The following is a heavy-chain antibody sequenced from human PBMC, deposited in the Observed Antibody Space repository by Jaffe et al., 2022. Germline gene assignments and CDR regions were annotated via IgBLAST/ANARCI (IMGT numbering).Heavy chain of an antibody. D-gene: IGHD4-17*01. J-gene: IGHJ6*03. CDR1: GFTFSSYS. Sequence: EVQLVESGGGLVQPGGSLRLSCAASGFTFSSYSMNWVRQAPGKGLEWVSYISSSSSTIYYADSVKGRFTISRDNAKNSLYLQMNSLRAEDTAVYYCAREPQDYGDYGDYYYYYMDVWGKGTTVTVSS. CDR2: ISSSSSTI. V-gene: IGHV3-48*01. CDR3: AREPQDYGDYGDYYYYYMDV.